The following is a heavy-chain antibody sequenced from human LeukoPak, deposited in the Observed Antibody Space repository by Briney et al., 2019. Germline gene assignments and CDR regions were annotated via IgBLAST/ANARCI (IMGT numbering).Heavy chain of an antibody. J-gene: IGHJ4*02. D-gene: IGHD4-17*01. CDR3: ARLFGGVTTFDY. V-gene: IGHV3-7*01. Sequence: GGSLRLSCAASGFIVNSYAMSWVRQGPGKGLDWVASINPDGSGTSYVDSVKGRFTISRDNAQNSLYLQMNSLSAEDTAVYYCARLFGGVTTFDYWGQGTLVTVSS. CDR1: GFIVNSYA. CDR2: INPDGSGT.